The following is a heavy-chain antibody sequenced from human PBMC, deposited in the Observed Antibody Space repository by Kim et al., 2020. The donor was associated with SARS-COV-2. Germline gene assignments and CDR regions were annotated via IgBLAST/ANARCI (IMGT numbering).Heavy chain of an antibody. J-gene: IGHJ4*02. V-gene: IGHV4-34*01. CDR3: ARRKWYSSSWLDY. D-gene: IGHD6-13*01. CDR2: INHSGST. Sequence: SETLSLTCAVYGGSFSGYYWSWIRQPPGKGLEWIGEINHSGSTNYNPSLKSRVTISVDTSKNQSSLKLSSVTAADTAVYYCARRKWYSSSWLDYWGQGTLGTVSS. CDR1: GGSFSGYY.